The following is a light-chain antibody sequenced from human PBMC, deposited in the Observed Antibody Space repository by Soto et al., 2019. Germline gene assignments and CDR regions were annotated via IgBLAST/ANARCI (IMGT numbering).Light chain of an antibody. J-gene: IGLJ1*01. CDR1: SSDVGNYNY. CDR3: CSYAGSYSYV. V-gene: IGLV2-11*01. CDR2: DVT. Sequence: QSALTQPRSVSGSPGQSVTISCTGTSSDVGNYNYVSWYQQHPGKAPKLMIYDVTKRPSGVPDRFSGSKSGNTASLTTSGLQAEDEADYYCCSYAGSYSYVFATGTKVTVL.